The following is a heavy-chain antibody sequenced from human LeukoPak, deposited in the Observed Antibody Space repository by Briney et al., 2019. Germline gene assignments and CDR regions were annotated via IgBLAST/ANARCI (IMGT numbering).Heavy chain of an antibody. J-gene: IGHJ6*02. CDR3: ARDRHLRYFDWLPLYYYGMDV. V-gene: IGHV3-33*01. CDR1: GFTFSSYG. CDR2: IWYDGSNK. D-gene: IGHD3-9*01. Sequence: GGSLRLSCAASGFTFSSYGMHWVRQAPGKGVEWLAVIWYDGSNKYYADSVKGRFTISRDNSKNTLYLQMNSLRAEDTAVYYCARDRHLRYFDWLPLYYYGMDVWGQGTTVTVSS.